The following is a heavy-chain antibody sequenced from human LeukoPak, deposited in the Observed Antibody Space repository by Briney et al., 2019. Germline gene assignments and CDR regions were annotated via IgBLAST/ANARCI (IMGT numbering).Heavy chain of an antibody. V-gene: IGHV3-30*02. Sequence: GGSLRLSCAASGFTFSNYGMHWVRQAPGKGLEWVAFIRYDGSSKYYTDSVKGRFTISRDNSKNTLYLQMNTLRAEDTAVYYCAKDASYGSYTPYYFDYWGQGTLVTVSS. CDR1: GFTFSNYG. D-gene: IGHD1-26*01. CDR3: AKDASYGSYTPYYFDY. CDR2: IRYDGSSK. J-gene: IGHJ4*02.